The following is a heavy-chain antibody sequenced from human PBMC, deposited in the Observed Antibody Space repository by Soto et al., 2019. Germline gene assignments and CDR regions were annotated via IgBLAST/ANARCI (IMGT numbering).Heavy chain of an antibody. Sequence: ELKLVESGGGLVQPGGSLRLSCAASGFSVSHNYVNWVRQAPGRGLEWVSVIFSGGTTHYADSVKGRFTISRDTSKNTVHLQINGLRVDDTALYYCAGDSTDGDFVDAFDVWGQGTLVTVSS. J-gene: IGHJ3*01. D-gene: IGHD2-21*01. CDR1: GFSVSHNY. V-gene: IGHV3-66*01. CDR2: IFSGGTT. CDR3: AGDSTDGDFVDAFDV.